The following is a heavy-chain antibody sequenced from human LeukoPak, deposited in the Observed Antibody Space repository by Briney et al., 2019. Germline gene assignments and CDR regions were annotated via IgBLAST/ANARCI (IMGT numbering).Heavy chain of an antibody. V-gene: IGHV3-23*05. D-gene: IGHD1-1*01. CDR2: IFSGGSVS. Sequence: GGSLGFSCAASGFPFSSYAMSWVRQLPGKGLEWVSTIFSGGSVSYYADSVQGRFTVSRDNSKNTLYLQTIGLRAEDTATYYCAKGGGRPLDDAYDIWGQGTVVTVSS. J-gene: IGHJ3*02. CDR3: AKGGGRPLDDAYDI. CDR1: GFPFSSYA.